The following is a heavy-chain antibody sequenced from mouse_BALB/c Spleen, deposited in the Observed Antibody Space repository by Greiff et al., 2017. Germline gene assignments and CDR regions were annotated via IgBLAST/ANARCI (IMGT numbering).Heavy chain of an antibody. CDR2: IWAGGST. CDR3: ASPMITTEAWFAY. Sequence: VKLQESGPGLVAPSQSLSITCTVSGFSLTSYGVHWVRQPPGKGLEWLGVIWAGGSTNYNSALMSRLSISKDNSKSQVFLKMNSLQTDDTAMYYCASPMITTEAWFAYWGQGTLVTVSA. V-gene: IGHV2-9*02. J-gene: IGHJ3*01. CDR1: GFSLTSYG. D-gene: IGHD2-4*01.